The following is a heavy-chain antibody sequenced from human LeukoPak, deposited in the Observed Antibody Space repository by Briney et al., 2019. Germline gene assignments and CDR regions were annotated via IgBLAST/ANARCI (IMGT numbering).Heavy chain of an antibody. CDR3: GLLCDGWVDY. D-gene: IGHD2-2*01. V-gene: IGHV1-46*01. Sequence: GASVKVSCRASGYTLSDNYLHWVRQAPGQGLEWMGIINPSGGSTSYAQKFQGRVTMTRDTSTSTVYMELSSLRSEDTAVYYCGLLCDGWVDYWGQGTLVTVSS. J-gene: IGHJ4*02. CDR1: GYTLSDNY. CDR2: INPSGGST.